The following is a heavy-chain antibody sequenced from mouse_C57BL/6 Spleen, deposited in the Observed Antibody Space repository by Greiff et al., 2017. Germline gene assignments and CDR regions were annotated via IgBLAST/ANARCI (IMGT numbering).Heavy chain of an antibody. Sequence: QVQLKEPGPGLVAPSQSLSITCTVSGFSLTSYGVDWVRQPPGQGLEWLGVIWGGGSTNYNSALMSRLSISKDNSKSQVFLKMNSLQTDDTAMYYCAKRTGLWYFDVWGTGTTVTVSS. D-gene: IGHD4-1*01. CDR1: GFSLTSYG. V-gene: IGHV2-9*01. J-gene: IGHJ1*03. CDR2: IWGGGST. CDR3: AKRTGLWYFDV.